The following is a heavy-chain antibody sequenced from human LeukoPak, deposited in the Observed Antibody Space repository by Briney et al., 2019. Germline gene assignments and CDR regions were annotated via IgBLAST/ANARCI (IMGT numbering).Heavy chain of an antibody. CDR3: AKDADQYADPYYDW. D-gene: IGHD3-10*01. J-gene: IGHJ4*02. V-gene: IGHV3-33*06. Sequence: PGGSLRLSCVTSGFTFSSSGMHWVRQVPGKGLEWVADIWYDGSRKFYTDSVKDRFTVSRDNVKNTLYLQMDSLSVADTAVYYCAKDADQYADPYYDWWGQGTLVTVSS. CDR1: GFTFSSSG. CDR2: IWYDGSRK.